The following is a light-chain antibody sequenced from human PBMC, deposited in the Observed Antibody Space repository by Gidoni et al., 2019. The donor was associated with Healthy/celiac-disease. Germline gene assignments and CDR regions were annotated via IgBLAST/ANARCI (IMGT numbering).Light chain of an antibody. CDR2: RNN. CDR3: AAWDDSRNGPL. V-gene: IGLV1-44*01. J-gene: IGLJ2*01. Sequence: QSVLTQPPSASGTPGQRVTISCSGSSSNIGSNPVNWYQQLPGTAPKLLIYRNNQRPSGVPDRCSGSKSCSSASLAISGLQSEDEDDYYCAAWDDSRNGPLFGGGTKLTVL. CDR1: SSNIGSNP.